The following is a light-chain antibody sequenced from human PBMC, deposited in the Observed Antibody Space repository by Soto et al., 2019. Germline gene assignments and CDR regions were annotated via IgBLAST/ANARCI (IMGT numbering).Light chain of an antibody. Sequence: QSALTQPASLSGSPGQSITISCTGTSSDIGAYDYVSWFQQHPGKAPKLLISEVNNRPSGVSNRFSGSKPGNTAYLTISGLHLEDESEYFCVSFTTTSTHVFGTGTKVTGL. V-gene: IGLV2-14*01. J-gene: IGLJ1*01. CDR3: VSFTTTSTHV. CDR1: SSDIGAYDY. CDR2: EVN.